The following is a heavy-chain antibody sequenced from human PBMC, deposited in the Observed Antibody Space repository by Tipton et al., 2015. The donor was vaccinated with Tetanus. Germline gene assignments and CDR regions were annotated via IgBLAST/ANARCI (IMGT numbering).Heavy chain of an antibody. V-gene: IGHV3-21*01. Sequence: SLRLSCTASGFTFSNHIMNWVRRAPGKGLEWVASISSTSIYMYYADSVKGRLTISRDNAKNSLYLQMNSLRAEDTAVYFCARVRFDGSCYYFGPIDSWGQGTLVTVSS. CDR1: GFTFSNHI. D-gene: IGHD3-22*01. CDR3: ARVRFDGSCYYFGPIDS. J-gene: IGHJ4*02. CDR2: ISSTSIYM.